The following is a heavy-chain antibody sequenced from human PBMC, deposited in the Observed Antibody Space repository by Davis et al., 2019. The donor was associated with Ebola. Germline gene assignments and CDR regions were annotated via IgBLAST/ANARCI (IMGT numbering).Heavy chain of an antibody. CDR1: GFTFSSYG. D-gene: IGHD6-13*01. J-gene: IGHJ3*01. Sequence: PGGSLRLSCAASGFTFSSYGMHWVRQAPGKGLEWVAVISYDGSNKYYADSVKGRFTISRDNSKNTLDLEMNSLRAEDTAIYYCAKDTSSIWFDVWGQGTMVTVSS. V-gene: IGHV3-30*18. CDR2: ISYDGSNK. CDR3: AKDTSSIWFDV.